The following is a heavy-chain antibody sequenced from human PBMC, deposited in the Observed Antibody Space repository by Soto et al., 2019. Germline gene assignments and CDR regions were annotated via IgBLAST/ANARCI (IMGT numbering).Heavy chain of an antibody. Sequence: AGGSLRLSCAASGFTFSSYAMHWVRQAPGKGLEWVAVISYDGSNKYYADSVKGRFTISRDNSKNTLYLQMNSLRAEDTAVYYCARDAGVARAKRVSITMIVVGPFDYWGQGTLVTVSS. CDR3: ARDAGVARAKRVSITMIVVGPFDY. D-gene: IGHD3-22*01. J-gene: IGHJ4*02. CDR1: GFTFSSYA. CDR2: ISYDGSNK. V-gene: IGHV3-30-3*01.